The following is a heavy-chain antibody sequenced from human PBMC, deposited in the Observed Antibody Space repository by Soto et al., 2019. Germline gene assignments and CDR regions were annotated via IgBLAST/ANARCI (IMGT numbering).Heavy chain of an antibody. V-gene: IGHV3-74*01. CDR3: AREGLDTAGFFDV. CDR2: IEGDGSST. D-gene: IGHD6-13*01. CDR1: GFTLSSYW. Sequence: GGSLRLSCAASGFTLSSYWMHWVRQAPGKGLERVSRIEGDGSSTTSADSVKGRFTASRDDARNTLYLQMSSLRADDTAIYYCAREGLDTAGFFDVWGQGTMVTVSS. J-gene: IGHJ3*01.